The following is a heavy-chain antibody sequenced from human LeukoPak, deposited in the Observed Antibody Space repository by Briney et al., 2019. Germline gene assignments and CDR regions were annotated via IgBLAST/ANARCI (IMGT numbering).Heavy chain of an antibody. CDR3: ARSAARTWYFDL. D-gene: IGHD6-25*01. CDR2: MYYSGTT. J-gene: IGHJ2*01. V-gene: IGHV4-59*02. Sequence: SETLSLTCTVSGGSVSSHYWTWIRQPPGKGLEWIGYMYYSGTTNYNPSLKSRVTISVDTSKTQFSLKLSSVTAADTAIYYCARSAARTWYFDLWGRGTPVTVSS. CDR1: GGSVSSHY.